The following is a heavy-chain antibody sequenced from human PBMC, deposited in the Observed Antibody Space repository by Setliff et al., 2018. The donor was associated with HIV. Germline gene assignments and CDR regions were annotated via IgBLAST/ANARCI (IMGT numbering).Heavy chain of an antibody. V-gene: IGHV3-33*01. D-gene: IGHD2-15*01. CDR1: GFTFSSYG. CDR3: ARDDRCSGGCCYSY. J-gene: IGHJ4*02. CDR2: IWYDGSNK. Sequence: GGSLRLSCAASGFTFSSYGMHWVRQAPGKGLEWVAVIWYDGSNKYYADSVKGRFTISRDNSKNTLYLQMNSLRAEDTAVYYCARDDRCSGGCCYSYWGQGALVTVSS.